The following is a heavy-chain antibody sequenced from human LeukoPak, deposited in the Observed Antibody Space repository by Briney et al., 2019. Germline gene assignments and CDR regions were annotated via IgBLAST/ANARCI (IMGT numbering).Heavy chain of an antibody. D-gene: IGHD4-17*01. V-gene: IGHV4-38-2*02. Sequence: SETLSLTCTVSGYSISGGYYWGWIRQPPGKGLEWIGSIYHSGSTYYNPSLKSRVTISVDTSKNQFSLKLSSVTAADTAVYYCAREARTVTARTLDYWGQGTLVTVSS. CDR3: AREARTVTARTLDY. CDR1: GYSISGGYY. CDR2: IYHSGST. J-gene: IGHJ4*02.